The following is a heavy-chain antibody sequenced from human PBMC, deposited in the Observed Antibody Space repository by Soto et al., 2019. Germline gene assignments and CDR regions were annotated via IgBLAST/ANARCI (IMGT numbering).Heavy chain of an antibody. J-gene: IGHJ4*02. CDR1: GFTFSSYG. V-gene: IGHV3-30*18. Sequence: GGSLRLSCAASGFTFSSYGMHWVRQAPGKGLERVAVISYDGSNKYYADSVKGRFTISRDNSKNTLYLQMNSLRAEDTAVYYCAKGPPPTSVSGYFDYWGQGSLVTVSS. CDR2: ISYDGSNK. D-gene: IGHD3-10*01. CDR3: AKGPPPTSVSGYFDY.